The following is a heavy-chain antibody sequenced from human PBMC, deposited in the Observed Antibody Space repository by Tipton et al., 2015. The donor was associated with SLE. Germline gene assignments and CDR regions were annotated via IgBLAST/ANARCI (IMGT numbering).Heavy chain of an antibody. V-gene: IGHV1-2*06. D-gene: IGHD5-12*01. Sequence: QVQLVQSGAEVKKPGASVKVSCKASGYTFTGYYMHWVRQAPGQGLEWMGRINPNSGGTNYAQKFQGRVTMTRDTSISTAYMELSRLRSDDTAVYYCARISEKDIVHEDNWFDPWGQGTLVTVSS. CDR2: INPNSGGT. J-gene: IGHJ5*02. CDR1: GYTFTGYY. CDR3: ARISEKDIVHEDNWFDP.